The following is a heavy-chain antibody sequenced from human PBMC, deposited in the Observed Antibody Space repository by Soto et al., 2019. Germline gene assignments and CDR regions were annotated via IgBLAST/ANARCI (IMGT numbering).Heavy chain of an antibody. V-gene: IGHV1-18*01. CDR2: ISVYNGNT. CDR3: ARDVRGHYYDYGMDV. J-gene: IGHJ6*02. D-gene: IGHD5-12*01. CDR1: GNTFTSYG. Sequence: QVQLVQSGAEVKKPGASVKVSCKASGNTFTSYGISWVRQAPGQGLEWMGWISVYNGNTNYAQKLQGRVTMTTDTPTSTAYMELRSLRSDDTAVYYCARDVRGHYYDYGMDVWGQGTTVTVSS.